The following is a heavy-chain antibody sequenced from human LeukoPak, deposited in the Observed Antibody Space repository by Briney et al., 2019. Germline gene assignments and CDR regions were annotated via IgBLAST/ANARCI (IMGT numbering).Heavy chain of an antibody. V-gene: IGHV3-53*01. CDR1: GFTVSSNY. Sequence: GGSLRLSCAASGFTVSSNYMSWVRQAPGKGLEWVSVIYSGGSTYYADSVKGRFTLSRDNSKNTLYLQMNSLRAEDTAVYYCSRGWLRTYGGNPDAFDIWGQGTVVTVSS. J-gene: IGHJ3*02. CDR3: SRGWLRTYGGNPDAFDI. D-gene: IGHD4-23*01. CDR2: IYSGGST.